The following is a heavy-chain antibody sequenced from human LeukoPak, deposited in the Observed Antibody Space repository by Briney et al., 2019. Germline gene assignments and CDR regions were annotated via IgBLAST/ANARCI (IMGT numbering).Heavy chain of an antibody. Sequence: SETLSLTCTVSGGCITSSSYYWVWLRQPPGKELEWFVSIYYSGTTYYNPSLKSRVTISVDTAKNQFSLKLTSVTAADAAVYYCAGDLVTGNYYYYCMDVWGQGTTVTVSS. CDR3: AGDLVTGNYYYYCMDV. D-gene: IGHD1-20*01. CDR2: IYYSGTT. CDR1: GGCITSSSYY. V-gene: IGHV4-39*07. J-gene: IGHJ6*02.